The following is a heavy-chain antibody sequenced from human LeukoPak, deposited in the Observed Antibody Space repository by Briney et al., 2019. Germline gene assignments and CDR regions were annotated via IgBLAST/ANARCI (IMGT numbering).Heavy chain of an antibody. Sequence: GGSLRLSCAASGFTFSSYTMNWVRQAPGKGLEWVSSITSSSSYIYYADSVKGRFTISRDNAKNSLYLQMNSLRAEDTAVYYCAKATPAVTTLSAYFDYWGQGTLVTVSS. CDR2: ITSSSSYI. V-gene: IGHV3-21*04. CDR3: AKATPAVTTLSAYFDY. CDR1: GFTFSSYT. J-gene: IGHJ4*02. D-gene: IGHD4-17*01.